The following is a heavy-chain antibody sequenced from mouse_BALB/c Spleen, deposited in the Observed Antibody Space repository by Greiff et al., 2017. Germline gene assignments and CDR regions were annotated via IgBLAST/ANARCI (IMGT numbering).Heavy chain of an antibody. Sequence: VQLKQSGPSLVKPSQTLSLTCSVTGDSITSGYWNWIRKFPGNKLEYMGYISYSGSTYYNPSLKSRISITRDTSKNQYYLQLNSVTTEDTATYYCARSYYYGSSYGGYAMDYWGQGTSVTVSS. D-gene: IGHD1-1*01. CDR1: GDSITSGY. CDR2: ISYSGST. CDR3: ARSYYYGSSYGGYAMDY. V-gene: IGHV3-8*02. J-gene: IGHJ4*01.